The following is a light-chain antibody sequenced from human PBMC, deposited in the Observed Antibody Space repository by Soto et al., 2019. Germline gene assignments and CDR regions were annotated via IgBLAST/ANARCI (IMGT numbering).Light chain of an antibody. V-gene: IGKV3-15*01. CDR1: QSVFSS. J-gene: IGKJ1*01. CDR2: ATS. CDR3: QQYNNWPRT. Sequence: EIVMTQSPATPSVSPGERVTLSCRASQSVFSSLAWYQQKPGQTPRLLIYATSTRATGIPARFSGSGSGTEFTLTISSLQSEDFAVYYCQQYNNWPRTFGQGTKVDIK.